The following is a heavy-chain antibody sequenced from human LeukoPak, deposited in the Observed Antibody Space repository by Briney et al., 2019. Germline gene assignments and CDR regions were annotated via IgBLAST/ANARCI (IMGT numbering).Heavy chain of an antibody. D-gene: IGHD1-26*01. CDR1: GFTFSSYA. CDR3: AKYGPQDSGSSHFDY. CDR2: IRDSGSST. Sequence: GGSLRLSCAASGFTFSSYAMSWVRQVPGKGLAWVSAIRDSGSSTHYADSVKGRFTTSRDNSKNTLFLQMNSLRAEDTAIYYCAKYGPQDSGSSHFDYWGQGALVTVSS. J-gene: IGHJ4*02. V-gene: IGHV3-23*01.